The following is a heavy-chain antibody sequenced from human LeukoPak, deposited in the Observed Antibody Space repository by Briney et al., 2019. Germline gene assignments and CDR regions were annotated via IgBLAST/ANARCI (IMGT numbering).Heavy chain of an antibody. V-gene: IGHV1-2*02. J-gene: IGHJ4*02. Sequence: ASVKVSCRASGYTFTHYHIHSVRQAPGQQLEGMGWINPNSGGTNYAEKFHGRLTTTRDTSISTAFMELSGLRSVDTAVYYCTRFRHVAVAGTPHFDYWGQGALVTVSS. CDR3: TRFRHVAVAGTPHFDY. CDR1: GYTFTHYH. D-gene: IGHD6-19*01. CDR2: INPNSGGT.